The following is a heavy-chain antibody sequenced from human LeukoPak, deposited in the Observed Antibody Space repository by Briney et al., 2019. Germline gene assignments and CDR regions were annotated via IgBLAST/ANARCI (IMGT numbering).Heavy chain of an antibody. V-gene: IGHV1-3*01. D-gene: IGHD3-22*01. Sequence: ASVKVSCKASGYSFTSYAMHRVRQAPGQRLEWMGWINAGNGNTKYSQKFQGRVTITRDTSASTAYMELSSLRSEDTAVYYCARVPMPTYYYDSSGLNWFDPWGQGTLVTVSS. CDR2: INAGNGNT. CDR3: ARVPMPTYYYDSSGLNWFDP. J-gene: IGHJ5*02. CDR1: GYSFTSYA.